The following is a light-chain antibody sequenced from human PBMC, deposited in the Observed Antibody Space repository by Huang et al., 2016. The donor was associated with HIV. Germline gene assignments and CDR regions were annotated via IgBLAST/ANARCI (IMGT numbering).Light chain of an antibody. J-gene: IGKJ3*01. V-gene: IGKV1-39*01. Sequence: DIQMTQSPSSLSASVGDSVTISCRASQSIFSYLHWYQQKPDQAPKILIHAASSLQSGVPSRFSGSGSGTDFTLTIVSLQPEDFATYFCQQSFSTPFTFGPGTKVDIK. CDR1: QSIFSY. CDR2: AAS. CDR3: QQSFSTPFT.